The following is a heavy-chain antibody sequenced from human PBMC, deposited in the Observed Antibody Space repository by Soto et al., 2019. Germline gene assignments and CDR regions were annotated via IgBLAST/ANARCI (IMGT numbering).Heavy chain of an antibody. V-gene: IGHV3-74*01. CDR1: GFTFSSYW. D-gene: IGHD2-15*01. CDR3: ARVLAFLGYCSGGSRDYYYYGMDV. Sequence: GGSLRLSCAASGFTFSSYWMHWVRQAPGKGLVWVSRINSDGSSTSYADSVKGRFTISRDNAKNTLYLQMNSLRAEDTAVYYCARVLAFLGYCSGGSRDYYYYGMDVWGQGTTVTVSS. J-gene: IGHJ6*02. CDR2: INSDGSST.